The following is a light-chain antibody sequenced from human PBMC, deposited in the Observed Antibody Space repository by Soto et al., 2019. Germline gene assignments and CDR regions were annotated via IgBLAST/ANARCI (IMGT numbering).Light chain of an antibody. J-gene: IGKJ5*01. V-gene: IGKV1-39*01. CDR3: QQSYSTPIT. CDR2: AAS. Sequence: DIQMTQSPSSLSASVGYRVTITCRASQRISSYLNWYQQKPGKATKLLIYAASSLQSGVPSRFSGSGSGTDFTLTISSLQPEDFATYYCQQSYSTPITFGQGTRLEVK. CDR1: QRISSY.